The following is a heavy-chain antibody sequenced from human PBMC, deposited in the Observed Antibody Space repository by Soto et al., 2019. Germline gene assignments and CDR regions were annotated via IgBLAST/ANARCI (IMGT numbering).Heavy chain of an antibody. D-gene: IGHD3-3*01. J-gene: IGHJ4*02. CDR2: IRSKANSYAT. Sequence: GGSLRLSCAASGFTFSGSAMHWVRQASGKGLEWVGRIRSKANSYATAYAASVKGRFTISRDDSKNTAYLQMNSLKTEDTAVYYCTRHAFGVVNQFDYWGQGTLVTVSS. CDR1: GFTFSGSA. V-gene: IGHV3-73*01. CDR3: TRHAFGVVNQFDY.